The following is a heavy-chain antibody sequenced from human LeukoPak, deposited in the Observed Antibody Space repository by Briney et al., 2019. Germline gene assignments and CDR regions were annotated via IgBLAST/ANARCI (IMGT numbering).Heavy chain of an antibody. CDR2: INYSGAT. Sequence: SETLFLTCTVSGVSIRSNYWSWVRRPPGKGLEWIANINYSGATYYNPSLRSRVTISIDTSKSQFSLKLTSVTVADTAVYYCARGGHIAIPPYGLDYWGQGALVTVSS. J-gene: IGHJ4*02. D-gene: IGHD4-17*01. CDR1: GVSIRSNY. CDR3: ARGGHIAIPPYGLDY. V-gene: IGHV4-59*01.